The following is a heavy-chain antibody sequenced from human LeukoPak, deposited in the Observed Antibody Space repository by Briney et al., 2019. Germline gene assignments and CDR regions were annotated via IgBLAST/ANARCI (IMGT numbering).Heavy chain of an antibody. Sequence: PGGSLRLSCAASGFTFSSYAMSWVRQAPGKGLEGVSGLSGNGGSTYYADSVKGRFTISRDNSKNTLYVQMSSLRAEDTAVYYCAKDLDTYCSGGTCYRGFWGQGTLVTVSS. V-gene: IGHV3-23*01. CDR2: LSGNGGST. J-gene: IGHJ4*02. D-gene: IGHD2-15*01. CDR3: AKDLDTYCSGGTCYRGF. CDR1: GFTFSSYA.